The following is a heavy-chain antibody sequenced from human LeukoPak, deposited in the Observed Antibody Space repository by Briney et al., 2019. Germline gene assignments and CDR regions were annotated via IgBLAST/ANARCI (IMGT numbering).Heavy chain of an antibody. CDR2: TYYRSKWYR. J-gene: IGHJ5*02. CDR1: GVSVSSNSAA. V-gene: IGHV6-1*01. CDR3: ARGIGPP. D-gene: IGHD2-15*01. Sequence: SQTLSLTCAISGVSVSSNSAAWSWIRQSPSRGLEWLGRTYYRSKWYRDYALSVKSRITINPDTSKNQFSLHLNSVTPEDTAVYYCARGIGPPWGQGTLVTVSS.